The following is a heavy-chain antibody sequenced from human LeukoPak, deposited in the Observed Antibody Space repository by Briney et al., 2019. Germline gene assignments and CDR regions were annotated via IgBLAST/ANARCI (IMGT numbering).Heavy chain of an antibody. CDR2: IYYSGST. CDR1: GCSISSFY. V-gene: IGHV4-59*08. Sequence: SETLSLTCTVYGCSISSFYWSWIRQPPGQGLEWIGYIYYSGSTNNNPSLKSRVTISVDTSKNQFALKLRSVTAADTAVYYCAGLYGDYLSPIHYWGQGTLVTVSS. CDR3: AGLYGDYLSPIHY. J-gene: IGHJ4*02. D-gene: IGHD4-17*01.